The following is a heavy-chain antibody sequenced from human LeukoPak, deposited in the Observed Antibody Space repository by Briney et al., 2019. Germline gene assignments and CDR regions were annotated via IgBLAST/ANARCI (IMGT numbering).Heavy chain of an antibody. J-gene: IGHJ6*02. Sequence: GGSLRLSCAASGNYWMHWVRQAPGKGLVWVSHINSDGSWTSYADSVKGRFTISKDNAKNTVYLEMNSLSVEDTAVYYCAKVGTHIVGTTLYYYRMDVWGQGTTVTVSS. CDR2: INSDGSWT. CDR3: AKVGTHIVGTTLYYYRMDV. CDR1: GNYW. D-gene: IGHD5-12*01. V-gene: IGHV3-74*01.